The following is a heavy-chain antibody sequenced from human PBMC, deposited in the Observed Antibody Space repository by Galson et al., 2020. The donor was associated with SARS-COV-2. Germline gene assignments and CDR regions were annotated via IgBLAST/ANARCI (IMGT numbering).Heavy chain of an antibody. CDR1: GFSFSDYE. J-gene: IGHJ3*02. D-gene: IGHD6-13*01. Sequence: GGSLRLSCEGSGFSFSDYEMNWVRHGPGKGLEWVPYISSSGTNKYYADSVKGRFTISRDNAKNSLYLQMTSLRAEDTDVYYCASPYLAAASFFGAFDIWGPGTMVTVSS. CDR3: ASPYLAAASFFGAFDI. V-gene: IGHV3-48*03. CDR2: ISSSGTNK.